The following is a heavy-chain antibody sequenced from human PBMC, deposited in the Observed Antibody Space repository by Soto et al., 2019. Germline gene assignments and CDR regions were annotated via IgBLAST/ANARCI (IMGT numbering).Heavy chain of an antibody. CDR2: IVVGSGNT. CDR3: VLCTTTSCYGKFDY. V-gene: IGHV1-58*02. Sequence: QMQLVQSGPEVKKPGTSVKVSCKASGFTFSNSAIQWMRQARGERLEWIGWIVVGSGNTNYAQKIQERVTIIRDMSTSTSYMELSSLTSEDTVVYYCVLCTTTSCYGKFDYWGQGTLVTVSS. CDR1: GFTFSNSA. J-gene: IGHJ4*02. D-gene: IGHD2-2*01.